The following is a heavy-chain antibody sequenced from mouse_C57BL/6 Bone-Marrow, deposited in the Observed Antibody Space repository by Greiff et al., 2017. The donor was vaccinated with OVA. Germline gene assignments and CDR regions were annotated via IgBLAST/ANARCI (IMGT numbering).Heavy chain of an antibody. CDR2: IHPNSGST. J-gene: IGHJ2*01. CDR3: ARSRFAGYFLFDY. Sequence: QVQLQQPGAELVKPGASVKLSCKASGYTFTSYWMHWVKQRPGQGLEWIGMIHPNSGSTNYNEKFKSKATLTVDKSSSTAYMQLSSLTSEDSAVYYCARSRFAGYFLFDYWGQGTTLTVSS. V-gene: IGHV1-64*01. D-gene: IGHD2-3*01. CDR1: GYTFTSYW.